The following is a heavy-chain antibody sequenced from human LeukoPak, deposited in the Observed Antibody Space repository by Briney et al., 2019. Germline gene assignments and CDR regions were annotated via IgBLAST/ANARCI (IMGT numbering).Heavy chain of an antibody. V-gene: IGHV3-30*02. J-gene: IGHJ6*03. CDR2: IRYDGSNK. Sequence: GGSLRLSCAASGFTFSSYGMHWVRQAPGKGLEWVAFIRYDGSNKYYADSVKGRFTISRDNSKNTLYLQMNSLRAEDTAVYYCARENSSSWYFPTLDNYYYYYMDVWGKGTTVTVSS. CDR1: GFTFSSYG. CDR3: ARENSSSWYFPTLDNYYYYYMDV. D-gene: IGHD6-13*01.